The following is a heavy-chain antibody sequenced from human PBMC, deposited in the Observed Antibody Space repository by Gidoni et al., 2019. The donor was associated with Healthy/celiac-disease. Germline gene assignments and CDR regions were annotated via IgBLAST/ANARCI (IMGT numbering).Heavy chain of an antibody. D-gene: IGHD3-10*01. J-gene: IGHJ5*02. CDR1: GGSISSSSYY. Sequence: QLQLQESGPGLVKPSETLSLTCTVAGGSISSSSYYWGWIRQPPGKGLEWIGSIYSSGSTYYNPSLNSRVTISVDTSKNQFSLKLRSVTAADTAVYYCARATYYYGSASQAWFDPWGQGTLVTVSS. CDR3: ARATYYYGSASQAWFDP. CDR2: IYSSGST. V-gene: IGHV4-39*01.